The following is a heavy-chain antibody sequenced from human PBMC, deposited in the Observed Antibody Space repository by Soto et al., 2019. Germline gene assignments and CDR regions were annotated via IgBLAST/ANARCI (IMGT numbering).Heavy chain of an antibody. CDR2: ISYDGSNK. V-gene: IGHV3-30*18. CDR3: AKEWSSNWVPPLDS. J-gene: IGHJ4*02. Sequence: PGGSLRLSCAASGFTFSSYSMNWVRQAPGKGLEWVSVISYDGSNKYYADSVKGRFTISRDNSKNTLYLQMNSLRADDTAVYYCAKEWSSNWVPPLDSWGQGTLVTVSS. D-gene: IGHD6-13*01. CDR1: GFTFSSYS.